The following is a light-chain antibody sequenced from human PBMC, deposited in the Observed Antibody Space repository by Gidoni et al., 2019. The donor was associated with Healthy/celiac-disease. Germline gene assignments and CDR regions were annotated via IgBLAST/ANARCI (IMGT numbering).Light chain of an antibody. CDR3: QQSYSTLRT. CDR2: AAS. CDR1: QSISSY. Sequence: CRASQSISSYLNWYQQKPGKAPKLLIYAASSLQSGVPSRFSGSGSGTDFTLTISSLQPEDFATYYCQQSYSTLRTFGGGTKVEIK. V-gene: IGKV1-39*01. J-gene: IGKJ4*01.